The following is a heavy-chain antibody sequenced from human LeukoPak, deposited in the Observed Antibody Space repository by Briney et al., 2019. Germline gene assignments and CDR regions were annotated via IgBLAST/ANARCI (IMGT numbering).Heavy chain of an antibody. J-gene: IGHJ4*02. CDR1: GGSFSGYY. V-gene: IGHV4-34*01. CDR2: INHSGST. D-gene: IGHD5-18*01. CDR3: ARDLGNSYGFGY. Sequence: PSETLSLTCAVYGGSFSGYYWSWIRQPPGKGLEWIGEINHSGSTNYNPSLKSRVTISVDTSKNQFSLKLSSVTAADTAVYYCARDLGNSYGFGYWGQGTLVTVSS.